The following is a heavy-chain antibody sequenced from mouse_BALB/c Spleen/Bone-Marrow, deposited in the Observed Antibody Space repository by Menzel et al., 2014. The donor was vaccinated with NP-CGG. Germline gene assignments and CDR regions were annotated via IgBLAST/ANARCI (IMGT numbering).Heavy chain of an antibody. Sequence: DVKLQESGGGLVKPGGSLKLSCAASGFAFSSYDMSWVRQTPEKRLEWVAYISSGGGSTYYPDTVKGRFTISRDNAKNTLYLQMSSLKSEDTAMYYCARTTPYAMDYWGQGTSVTVSS. D-gene: IGHD5-5*01. CDR3: ARTTPYAMDY. CDR2: ISSGGGST. V-gene: IGHV5-12-1*01. J-gene: IGHJ4*01. CDR1: GFAFSSYD.